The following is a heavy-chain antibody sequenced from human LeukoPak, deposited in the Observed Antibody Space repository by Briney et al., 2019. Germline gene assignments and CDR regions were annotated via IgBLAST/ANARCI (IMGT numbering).Heavy chain of an antibody. Sequence: GGSLRLSCAASGFTFSNYDMNWVRQAPGKGLEWLSYISSSSSTIYYADSVKGRFTISRDNAKNPLYLQMNSLRDEDTSVYYCARGVRGVYFDYWGQGTLVTVSS. V-gene: IGHV3-48*02. J-gene: IGHJ4*02. CDR2: ISSSSSTI. D-gene: IGHD3-10*01. CDR3: ARGVRGVYFDY. CDR1: GFTFSNYD.